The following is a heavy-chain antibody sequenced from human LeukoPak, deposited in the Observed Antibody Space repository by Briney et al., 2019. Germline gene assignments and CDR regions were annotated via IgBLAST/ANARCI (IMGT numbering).Heavy chain of an antibody. J-gene: IGHJ5*02. V-gene: IGHV4-61*02. Sequence: SQTLSLTCTVSGGSISSGSYYWSWIRQPAGKGLEWIGRIYTSGSTNYNPSLKSRVTISVDTSKNQFSLKLSSVTAADTAVYYCARGPRVRWFDPWGQGTLVTVSS. CDR1: GGSISSGSYY. CDR3: ARGPRVRWFDP. CDR2: IYTSGST.